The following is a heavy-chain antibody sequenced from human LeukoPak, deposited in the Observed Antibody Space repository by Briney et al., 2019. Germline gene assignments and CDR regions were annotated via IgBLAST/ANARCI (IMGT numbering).Heavy chain of an antibody. J-gene: IGHJ4*02. CDR3: ARESDETLYFDY. CDR2: INHSGST. CDR1: GGSFSGYY. Sequence: PSETLSLTCAVYGGSFSGYYWSWIRQPPGKGLEWIGEINHSGSTNYNPSLKSRVTISVDTSKNQFSLKLSSVTAADTAVYYCARESDETLYFDYWGQGTLVTVSS. V-gene: IGHV4-34*01.